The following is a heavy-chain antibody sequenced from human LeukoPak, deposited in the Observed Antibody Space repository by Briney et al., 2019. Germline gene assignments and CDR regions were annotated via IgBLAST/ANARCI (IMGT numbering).Heavy chain of an antibody. Sequence: SETLSLTCTVSGGSISSYYWGWIRQPPGKGLEWIGSIYYSGSTYYNPSLKSRVTISVDTSKNQFSLKLSSVTAADTAVYYCARRRVGATTGYYYYYGMDVWGQGTTVTVSS. CDR3: ARRRVGATTGYYYYYGMDV. V-gene: IGHV4-39*01. CDR2: IYYSGST. J-gene: IGHJ6*02. CDR1: GGSISSYY. D-gene: IGHD1-26*01.